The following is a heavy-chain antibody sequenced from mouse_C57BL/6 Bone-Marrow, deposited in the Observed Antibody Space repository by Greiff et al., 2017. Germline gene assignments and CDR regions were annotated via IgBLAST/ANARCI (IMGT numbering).Heavy chain of an antibody. V-gene: IGHV1-81*01. D-gene: IGHD3-2*02. Sequence: QVQLQQSGAELARPGASVKLSCKASGYTFTSYGISWVKQRPGQGLEWIGEIYPRSGNTYYNEKFKGKATLTADKSSSTAYMGLRSLTSEDSAVYFCARRLRLRPLAYGGQGNLVTVSA. CDR1: GYTFTSYG. CDR2: IYPRSGNT. CDR3: ARRLRLRPLAY. J-gene: IGHJ3*01.